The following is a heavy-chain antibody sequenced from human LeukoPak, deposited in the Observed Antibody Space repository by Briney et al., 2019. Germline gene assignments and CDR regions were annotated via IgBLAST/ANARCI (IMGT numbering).Heavy chain of an antibody. D-gene: IGHD1-1*01. CDR3: ARVNINNWHSCDY. CDR1: GFIFSSHA. Sequence: PGGSLRLSCAASGFIFSSHAMHWVRQAPGKGLEWVAVAWSDGSRVYYADSVKGRFTISRDNSRDTLLLQMNSLRAEDTAVYYCARVNINNWHSCDYWGQGTLVTVSS. V-gene: IGHV3-33*01. CDR2: AWSDGSRV. J-gene: IGHJ4*02.